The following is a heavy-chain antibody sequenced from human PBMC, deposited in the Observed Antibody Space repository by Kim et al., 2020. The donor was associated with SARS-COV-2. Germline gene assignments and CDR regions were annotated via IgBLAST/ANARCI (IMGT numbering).Heavy chain of an antibody. J-gene: IGHJ4*02. D-gene: IGHD2-21*02. CDR1: GFTFSSYA. Sequence: GGSLRLSCAASGFTFSSYAMSWVRQAPGKGLEWVSAISGSGGSTYYADSVKGRFNISRDNYKNTLYLQMYSLRAEDTAVYYCAQASRAYCGGDCYAAYGYCGQGTLAT. CDR2: ISGSGGST. V-gene: IGHV3-23*01. CDR3: AQASRAYCGGDCYAAYGY.